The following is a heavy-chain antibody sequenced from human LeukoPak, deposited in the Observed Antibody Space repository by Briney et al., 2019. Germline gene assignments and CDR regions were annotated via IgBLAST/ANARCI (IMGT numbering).Heavy chain of an antibody. CDR1: GYTFTSYG. V-gene: IGHV1-18*01. CDR3: ARDGYYYDSSGYYYG. J-gene: IGHJ4*02. Sequence: ASVKVSCKASGYTFTSYGISWVRRAPGQGLEWMGWISAYNGNTNYAQKLQGRVTMSTDTSTSTAYMELRSLRSDDTAVYYCARDGYYYDSSGYYYGWGQGTLVTVSS. D-gene: IGHD3-22*01. CDR2: ISAYNGNT.